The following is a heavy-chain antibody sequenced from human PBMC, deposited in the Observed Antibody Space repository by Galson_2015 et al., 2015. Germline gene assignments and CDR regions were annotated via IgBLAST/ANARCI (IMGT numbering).Heavy chain of an antibody. J-gene: IGHJ6*02. V-gene: IGHV3-30*18. CDR2: ISYDGSNK. Sequence: SLRLSCAASGFTFSSYGMHWVRQAPGKGLEWVAVISYDGSNKYYADSVKGRFTISRDNSKNTLYLQMNSLRAEDTAVYYCAKPEDLSSGWYRQALVLTYGMDVWGQGTTVTVSS. CDR1: GFTFSSYG. D-gene: IGHD6-19*01. CDR3: AKPEDLSSGWYRQALVLTYGMDV.